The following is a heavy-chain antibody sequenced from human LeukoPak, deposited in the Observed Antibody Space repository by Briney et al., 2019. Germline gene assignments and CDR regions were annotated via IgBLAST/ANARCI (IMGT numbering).Heavy chain of an antibody. D-gene: IGHD3-3*01. Sequence: GGSLRLSCAASGFTFSSYSMNWVRQAPGKGLEWVSSISSSSSYIYYADSVKGRFTISRGNAKNSLYLQMNSLRAEDTAVYYCAKDQAGYNFWSDSWGQGTLVTVSS. V-gene: IGHV3-21*01. CDR3: AKDQAGYNFWSDS. CDR2: ISSSSSYI. CDR1: GFTFSSYS. J-gene: IGHJ4*02.